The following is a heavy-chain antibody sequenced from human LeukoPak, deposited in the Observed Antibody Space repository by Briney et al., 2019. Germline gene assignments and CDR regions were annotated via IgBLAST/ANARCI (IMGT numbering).Heavy chain of an antibody. CDR3: ARGAVAGGKLFDY. CDR2: IYPGDSDT. CDR1: GYSFTSYW. Sequence: GESLKISCKGSGYSFTSYWIGWVRQLPGKGLEWMGIIYPGDSDTRYSPSFQGQVTISADKSISTAYLQWSSLKASDTAMYSCARGAVAGGKLFDYWGQGTLVTVSS. J-gene: IGHJ4*02. V-gene: IGHV5-51*01. D-gene: IGHD6-19*01.